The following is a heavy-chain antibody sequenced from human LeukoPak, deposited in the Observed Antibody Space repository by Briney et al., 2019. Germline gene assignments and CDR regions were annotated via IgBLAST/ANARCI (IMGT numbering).Heavy chain of an antibody. V-gene: IGHV3-30*04. CDR2: MSYDGRHK. CDR1: GFTFGGCA. CDR3: ARDFKWGQHCDY. Sequence: QPGGSLRLSCAASGFTFGGCAMHWVRQAPGKGLEWVAVMSYDGRHKYYADSVKGRFTISRDNSKNTLYLQMNSLRPDDTAVYFCARDFKWGQHCDYWGQGTLVTVSS. J-gene: IGHJ4*02. D-gene: IGHD7-27*01.